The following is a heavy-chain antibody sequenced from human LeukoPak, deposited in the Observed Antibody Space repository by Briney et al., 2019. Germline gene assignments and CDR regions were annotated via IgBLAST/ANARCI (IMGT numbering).Heavy chain of an antibody. D-gene: IGHD3-22*01. J-gene: IGHJ4*02. Sequence: GASVKVSCKASGYTFTGYYMHWVRQAPGQGLEWMGWINPNSGGTNYAQKFQGRVTMTRDTSTSTVYMELSSLRSEDTAVYYCARVSYDSSGQPLNFDYWGQGTLVTVSS. V-gene: IGHV1-2*02. CDR2: INPNSGGT. CDR1: GYTFTGYY. CDR3: ARVSYDSSGQPLNFDY.